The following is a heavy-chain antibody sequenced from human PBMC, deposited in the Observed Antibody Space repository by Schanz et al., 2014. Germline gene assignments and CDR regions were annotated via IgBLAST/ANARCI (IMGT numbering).Heavy chain of an antibody. J-gene: IGHJ6*02. CDR3: VRDAGWAFGDYHGMDV. V-gene: IGHV1-18*01. CDR1: GYTFNNHG. Sequence: QVQLVQSGGEVKKPAASATVSCKASGYTFNNHGISWVRQAPGQGLEWMGWISVYHGHTNYAEKVHGRVTMTTDTATSTAYMELRSLISDDTAVYYCVRDAGWAFGDYHGMDVWGQGTSVTVSS. D-gene: IGHD3-10*01. CDR2: ISVYHGHT.